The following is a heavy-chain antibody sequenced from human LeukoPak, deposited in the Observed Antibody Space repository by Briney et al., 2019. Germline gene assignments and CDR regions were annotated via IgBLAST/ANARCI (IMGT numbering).Heavy chain of an antibody. J-gene: IGHJ4*02. Sequence: ASVKVFCKASGYTFTSYYMHWVRQAPGQGLEWMGIINPSGGSTSYAQKFQGRVTMTRDTSTNTVYMEVNSLRSEDTAVYYCARDSDYDSSGYYLPHFDYWGQGTLVTVSS. V-gene: IGHV1-46*01. CDR3: ARDSDYDSSGYYLPHFDY. CDR2: INPSGGST. D-gene: IGHD3-22*01. CDR1: GYTFTSYY.